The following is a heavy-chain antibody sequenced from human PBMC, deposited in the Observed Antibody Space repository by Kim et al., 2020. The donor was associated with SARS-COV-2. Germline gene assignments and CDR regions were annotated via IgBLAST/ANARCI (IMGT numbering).Heavy chain of an antibody. Sequence: SETLSLTCAVYGGSFSGYYWSWIRQPPGKGLEWIGEINHSGSTNYNPSLKSRVTISVDTSKNQFSLKLSSVTAADTAVYYCAREGPGYSSSWYQGYFDYWGQGTLVTVSS. J-gene: IGHJ4*02. CDR3: AREGPGYSSSWYQGYFDY. D-gene: IGHD6-13*01. V-gene: IGHV4-34*01. CDR2: INHSGST. CDR1: GGSFSGYY.